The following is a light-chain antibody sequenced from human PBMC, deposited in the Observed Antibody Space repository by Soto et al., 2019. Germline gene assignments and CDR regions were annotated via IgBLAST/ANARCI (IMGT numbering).Light chain of an antibody. Sequence: DIQMTQSPSSLSASVGDRVTITCRSSQGITNYLAWYQQKPGKVPKLLIYAASSLQSGVPSRFSGSGSGTDFTLTIRSLQPEDVATYYCQKYNSARWTFGQGTKVEIK. CDR2: AAS. CDR3: QKYNSARWT. CDR1: QGITNY. J-gene: IGKJ1*01. V-gene: IGKV1-27*01.